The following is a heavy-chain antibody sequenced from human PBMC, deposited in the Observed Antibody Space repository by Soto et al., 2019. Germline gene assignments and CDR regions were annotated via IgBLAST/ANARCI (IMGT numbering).Heavy chain of an antibody. CDR2: TIPIIGTT. CDR1: GDTLSTHG. V-gene: IGHV1-69*01. J-gene: IGHJ4*02. CDR3: AAGDSSDTGDH. Sequence: QVQLVQSGAEVKKPGSSVKVSCKASGDTLSTHGISWVRQAPGQGLEWMGGTIPIIGTTDYAEKFQGRVTITADESTTTSYMELSSLRPDDTAVYSCAAGDSSDTGDHWGQGTRVTVSS. D-gene: IGHD5-18*01.